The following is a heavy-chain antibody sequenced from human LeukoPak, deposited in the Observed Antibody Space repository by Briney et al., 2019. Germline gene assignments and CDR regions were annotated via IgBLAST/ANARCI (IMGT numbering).Heavy chain of an antibody. J-gene: IGHJ4*02. D-gene: IGHD4-23*01. Sequence: SSETLSLTCTVSGGSISSYYWGWMRQPAGKRLEWIGRIYSSGSTSYNPSLKSRVTMSVDASKNQVSLKLSSATAADTAMYYCARVYQSSGISSGYFDYWGQGSLVTVSS. CDR3: ARVYQSSGISSGYFDY. CDR1: GGSISSYY. V-gene: IGHV4-4*07. CDR2: IYSSGST.